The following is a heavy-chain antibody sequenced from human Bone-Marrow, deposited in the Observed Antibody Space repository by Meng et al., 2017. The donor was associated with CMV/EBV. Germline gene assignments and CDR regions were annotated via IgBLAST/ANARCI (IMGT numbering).Heavy chain of an antibody. J-gene: IGHJ4*02. Sequence: GGSLRLSCAASGFTFSSYSMNWVRQAPGKGLEWVSSISSSSGYIYYADSVRGRFTISRDNAKNSLYLQMNSLRAEDTAVYYCARDSYNWNYGGIRALYYFDYWGQGTLVAASS. CDR3: ARDSYNWNYGGIRALYYFDY. CDR2: ISSSSGYI. CDR1: GFTFSSYS. D-gene: IGHD1-7*01. V-gene: IGHV3-21*01.